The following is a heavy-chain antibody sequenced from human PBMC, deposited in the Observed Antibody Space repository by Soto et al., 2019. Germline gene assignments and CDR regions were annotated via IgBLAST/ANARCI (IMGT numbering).Heavy chain of an antibody. J-gene: IGHJ5*02. D-gene: IGHD2-15*01. V-gene: IGHV1-69*01. CDR1: EDTFRNYA. CDR2: GSA. Sequence: QVELVQSGAEVKKPGSSVKVSCQASEDTFRNYAISWVRQAPGQGLEWMGGSANSAQKFQGRLTVTADESTSTVYLELSSLTSEDTAVYYCAREGPPDIAWFDPWGQGTLVSVSS. CDR3: AREGPPDIAWFDP.